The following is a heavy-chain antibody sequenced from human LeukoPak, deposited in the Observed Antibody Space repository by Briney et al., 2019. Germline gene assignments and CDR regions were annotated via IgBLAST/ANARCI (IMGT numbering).Heavy chain of an antibody. CDR2: IYYSGST. D-gene: IGHD6-19*01. CDR1: GGSISSYY. CDR3: ARDGYSRGWYESSWFDP. J-gene: IGHJ5*02. Sequence: SETLSLTCTVSGGSISSYYWSWIRQPPGKGLEWIGYIYYSGSTNYNPSLKSRVTISVDTSKNQFSLKLSSVTAADTAVYYCARDGYSRGWYESSWFDPWGQGTLVTVSS. V-gene: IGHV4-59*01.